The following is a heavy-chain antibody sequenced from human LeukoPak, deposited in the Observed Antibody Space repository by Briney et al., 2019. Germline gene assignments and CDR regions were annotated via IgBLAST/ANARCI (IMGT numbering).Heavy chain of an antibody. CDR1: GFTFSSYA. Sequence: GGSLRLSCAASGFTFSSYAMSWVRQAPGKGLEWVSAISGSGGSTYYADSVKGRFTISRDNSKNTLYLQMNSLRAEDTAVYYCAKDQDSGNYSWYFQHWGQGTLVAVSS. J-gene: IGHJ1*01. D-gene: IGHD4-11*01. V-gene: IGHV3-23*01. CDR2: ISGSGGST. CDR3: AKDQDSGNYSWYFQH.